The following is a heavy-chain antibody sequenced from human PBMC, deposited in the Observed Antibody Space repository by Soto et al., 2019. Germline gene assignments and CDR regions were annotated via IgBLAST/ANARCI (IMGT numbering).Heavy chain of an antibody. J-gene: IGHJ4*02. CDR1: GGSVNSDNYY. D-gene: IGHD1-26*01. CDR3: AREYSNSPEAFDS. Sequence: QVQLQESGPGLVKPSETLSLTCTVSGGSVNSDNYYWSWIRQPPGKGLEWIGYIYHTGRTNYNPSLMGRVTISLDASRNQFSLKLSSVTAADTAVFYCAREYSNSPEAFDSWGQGTLVTVSS. CDR2: IYHTGRT. V-gene: IGHV4-61*01.